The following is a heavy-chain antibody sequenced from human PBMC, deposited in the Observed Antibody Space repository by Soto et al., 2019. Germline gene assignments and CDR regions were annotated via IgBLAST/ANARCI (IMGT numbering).Heavy chain of an antibody. CDR1: GGTFSSYA. D-gene: IGHD3-22*01. V-gene: IGHV1-69*06. CDR3: AREANYYDSSAQKRGGMDV. Sequence: QVQLVQSGAEVKKPGSSVKVSCKASGGTFSSYAISWVRQAPGQGLEWMGGIIPIFGTANYAQKFQGRVTITADKSTSKAYMELSSLRSEDTAVYYCAREANYYDSSAQKRGGMDVWGQGTTVTVSS. CDR2: IIPIFGTA. J-gene: IGHJ6*02.